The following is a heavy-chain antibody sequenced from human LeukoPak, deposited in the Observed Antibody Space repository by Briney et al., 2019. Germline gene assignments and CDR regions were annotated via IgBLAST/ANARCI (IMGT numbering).Heavy chain of an antibody. Sequence: PGGSLRLSCAASGFTFDDYTMHWVRQAPGKGLEWVSLISWDGGSTYYADSVKGRFTISRDNSKNSLYLQMNSLRTEDTALYYCAKDITPLRLVGSAFDIWGQGTMVTVSS. CDR2: ISWDGGST. D-gene: IGHD2-15*01. CDR3: AKDITPLRLVGSAFDI. CDR1: GFTFDDYT. J-gene: IGHJ3*02. V-gene: IGHV3-43*01.